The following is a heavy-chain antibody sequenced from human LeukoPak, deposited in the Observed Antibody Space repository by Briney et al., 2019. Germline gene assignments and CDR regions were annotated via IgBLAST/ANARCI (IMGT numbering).Heavy chain of an antibody. CDR1: GGTFSSYA. Sequence: SVKVSCKASGGTFSSYAIRWVQQAPGQGLEWMGRIIPILGIANYAQKFQGRVTITADKSTSTAYMELSSLRSEDTAVYYCARDLGYGGFGELTSEDYWGQGTLVTVSS. J-gene: IGHJ4*02. CDR2: IIPILGIA. V-gene: IGHV1-69*04. D-gene: IGHD3-10*01. CDR3: ARDLGYGGFGELTSEDY.